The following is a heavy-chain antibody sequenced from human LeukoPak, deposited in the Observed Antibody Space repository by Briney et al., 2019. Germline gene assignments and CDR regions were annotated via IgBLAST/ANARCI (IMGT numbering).Heavy chain of an antibody. CDR1: GGSLSTYY. D-gene: IGHD3-22*01. V-gene: IGHV4-59*01. J-gene: IGHJ5*02. CDR3: ARASGGYYNNWFDP. CDR2: IYYTGST. Sequence: SETLSLTCTVSGGSLSTYYWSWIRQPPGKGLDWMGYIYYTGSTNYNPSLKSRVTISADTPKNQFSLNLNSVTAADTAVYYCARASGGYYNNWFDPWGQGTLVTVSS.